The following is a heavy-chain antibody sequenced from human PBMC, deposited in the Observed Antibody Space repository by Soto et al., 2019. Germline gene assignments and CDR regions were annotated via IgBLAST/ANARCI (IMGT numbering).Heavy chain of an antibody. CDR1: GYTFTSYD. D-gene: IGHD2-15*01. CDR3: ARTRYCSGGSCHPFGP. V-gene: IGHV1-8*01. CDR2: MNPNSGNT. J-gene: IGHJ5*02. Sequence: ASVKVSCKASGYTFTSYDINWVRQATGQGLEWMGWMNPNSGNTGYAQKFQGRVTMTRNTSISTAYMELSSLRSEDTAVYYCARTRYCSGGSCHPFGPWGQGTLVTVSS.